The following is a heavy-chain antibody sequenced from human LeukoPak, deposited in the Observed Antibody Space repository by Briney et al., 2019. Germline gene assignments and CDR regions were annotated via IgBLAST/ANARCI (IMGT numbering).Heavy chain of an antibody. CDR1: GFTFSSYG. CDR2: IGYDGSNK. CDR3: AKDRQQLVTA. J-gene: IGHJ5*02. Sequence: GGSLRLSCAASGFTFSSYGMHWVRQAPGKGLEWVAFIGYDGSNKYYADSVKGRFTISRDNSKNTLYLQMNSLRAEDTAVYYCAKDRQQLVTAWGQGTLVTVSS. V-gene: IGHV3-30*02. D-gene: IGHD6-13*01.